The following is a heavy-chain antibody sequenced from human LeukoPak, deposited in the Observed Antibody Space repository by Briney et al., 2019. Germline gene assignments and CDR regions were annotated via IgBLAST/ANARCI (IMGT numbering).Heavy chain of an antibody. CDR3: ARDGIAAADAYYYYYYMDV. CDR1: GFTFSTYS. V-gene: IGHV3-21*01. Sequence: GGSLRLSCAASGFTFSTYSMKWVRQAPGKGLEWVSSISSSSSYIDYADSVKGRFTISRDNAKNSLYLQMNSLRAEDTAVYYCARDGIAAADAYYYYYYMDVWGKGTTVTVSS. J-gene: IGHJ6*03. CDR2: ISSSSSYI. D-gene: IGHD6-13*01.